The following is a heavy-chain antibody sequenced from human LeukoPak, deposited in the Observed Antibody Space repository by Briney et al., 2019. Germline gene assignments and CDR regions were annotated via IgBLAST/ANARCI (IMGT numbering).Heavy chain of an antibody. V-gene: IGHV3-33*01. Sequence: PGGSLRLSCATSGFAFADHGAQGVPQTPGKGLEGVALICFDASKTYYADAVKGRFNISRDNLEDTLYLQMKSLTCDDTRLYLCARDRKGYGLYFDYWGRGTPVIVSS. CDR3: ARDRKGYGLYFDY. CDR1: GFAFADHG. D-gene: IGHD5-18*01. J-gene: IGHJ4*02. CDR2: ICFDASKT.